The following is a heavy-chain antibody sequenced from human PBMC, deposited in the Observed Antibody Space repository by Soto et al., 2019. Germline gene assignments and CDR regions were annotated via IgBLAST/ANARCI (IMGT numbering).Heavy chain of an antibody. V-gene: IGHV1-2*04. CDR1: GYTFTGYY. D-gene: IGHD3-22*01. Sequence: GASVKVSCKASGYTFTGYYMHWGRQAPGQGLEWMGWINPNSGGTNYAQKFQGWVTMTRDTSISTAYMELSRLRSDDTAVYYCARASITMIVVVPNAFDTWGQGTMVTVSS. CDR3: ARASITMIVVVPNAFDT. J-gene: IGHJ3*02. CDR2: INPNSGGT.